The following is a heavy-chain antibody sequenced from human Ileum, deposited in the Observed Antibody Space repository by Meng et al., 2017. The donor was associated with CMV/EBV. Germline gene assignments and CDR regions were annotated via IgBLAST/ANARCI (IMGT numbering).Heavy chain of an antibody. CDR2: INPNSGDT. J-gene: IGHJ6*02. CDR3: ARDRLSRVSSSRDYYGMDV. V-gene: IGHV1-2*02. Sequence: ASVKVSCKAHGYTFTGYYMLWVRQAPGQGLEWMGWINPNSGDTNYGQKFQGRVTMTRDTSISTAYMELRGLRSDDTAVYYCARDRLSRVSSSRDYYGMDVWGQGTTVTVSS. CDR1: GYTFTGYY. D-gene: IGHD6-13*01.